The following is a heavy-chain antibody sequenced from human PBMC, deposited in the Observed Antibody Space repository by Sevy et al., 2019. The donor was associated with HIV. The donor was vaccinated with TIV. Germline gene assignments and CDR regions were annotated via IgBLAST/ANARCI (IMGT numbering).Heavy chain of an antibody. J-gene: IGHJ2*01. CDR1: DGSFNDYY. CDR3: AMKYIEDVTTPNRPSYFDL. CDR2: INHGGNT. V-gene: IGHV4-34*01. D-gene: IGHD1-1*01. Sequence: SETLSLTCAVYDGSFNDYYWTWIRQPPGKRLEWIGEINHGGNTNYNPSLESRVAISVDTSKRQVSLHLNSVTVADTAVYYCAMKYIEDVTTPNRPSYFDLWGRGTLVTVSS.